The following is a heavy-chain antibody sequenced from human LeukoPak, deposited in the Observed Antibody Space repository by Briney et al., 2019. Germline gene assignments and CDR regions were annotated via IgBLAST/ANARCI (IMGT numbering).Heavy chain of an antibody. D-gene: IGHD6-19*01. CDR1: GGSTSGYY. Sequence: PSETLSLTCTVSGGSTSGYYWSWIRQPPGKGLEWIGDIYYSGSTNYNPSLTSRVTMSVDTSKNQFSLKLNPVTAADTAVYYCARGWDGIAVAGSFDYWGQGTLVTVSS. CDR3: ARGWDGIAVAGSFDY. J-gene: IGHJ4*02. V-gene: IGHV4-59*01. CDR2: IYYSGST.